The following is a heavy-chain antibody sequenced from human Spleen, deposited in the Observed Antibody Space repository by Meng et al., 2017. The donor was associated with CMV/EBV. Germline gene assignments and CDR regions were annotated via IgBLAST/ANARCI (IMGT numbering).Heavy chain of an antibody. CDR3: AKDVRFLEWSMRKYLYGMDV. J-gene: IGHJ6*02. V-gene: IGHV3-30*02. CDR2: IRYDGSDV. Sequence: GESLKISCVVTGFIFSRYGIHWVRQAPGKGLEWVAFIRYDGSDVHYVDSVKGRFTISRDNSKNTLDLQMNRLRGEDTAVYYCAKDVRFLEWSMRKYLYGMDVWGQGTTVTVSS. CDR1: GFIFSRYG. D-gene: IGHD3-3*01.